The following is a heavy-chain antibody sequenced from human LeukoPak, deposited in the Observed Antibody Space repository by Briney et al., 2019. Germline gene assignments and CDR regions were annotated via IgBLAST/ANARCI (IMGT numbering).Heavy chain of an antibody. D-gene: IGHD4-17*01. V-gene: IGHV3-30*03. CDR2: ISYDGSNK. J-gene: IGHJ4*02. CDR1: GFTFSNHG. CDR3: ARTLPYGDTEKPPFDY. Sequence: GGTLRLSCAASGFTFSNHGMNWVRQAPGKGLEWVAVISYDGSNKYYADSVKGRFTISRDNSKNTLYLQMNSLRAEDTAVYYCARTLPYGDTEKPPFDYWGQGTLVTVSS.